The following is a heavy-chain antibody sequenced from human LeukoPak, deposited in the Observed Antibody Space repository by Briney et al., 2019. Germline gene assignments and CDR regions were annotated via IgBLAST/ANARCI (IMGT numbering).Heavy chain of an antibody. V-gene: IGHV4-39*01. J-gene: IGHJ4*02. Sequence: SETLSLTCTVSGGSISSSSYYWGWIRQPPGKGLEWIGSIYYSGSTYYNPSLKSRVTISVDTSKNQFSLKLSSVTAADTAVYYCASGYSGYDFDYWGQGTLVTVSS. CDR1: GGSISSSSYY. CDR3: ASGYSGYDFDY. D-gene: IGHD5-12*01. CDR2: IYYSGST.